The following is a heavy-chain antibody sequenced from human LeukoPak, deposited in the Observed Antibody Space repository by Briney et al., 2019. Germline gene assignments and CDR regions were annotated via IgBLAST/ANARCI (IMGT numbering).Heavy chain of an antibody. CDR2: IKSDGTIT. J-gene: IGHJ4*02. CDR3: ARVGDNTAFDY. Sequence: GGSLRLSCATSGFTFSKYWMHWVRQAPGKGLEWVSRIKSDGTITNYVDSVKGRFTSSRDNSKNTLYLQMGSLKPEDTAVYYCARVGDNTAFDYWGQGTLVTVSS. D-gene: IGHD2-21*01. V-gene: IGHV3-74*01. CDR1: GFTFSKYW.